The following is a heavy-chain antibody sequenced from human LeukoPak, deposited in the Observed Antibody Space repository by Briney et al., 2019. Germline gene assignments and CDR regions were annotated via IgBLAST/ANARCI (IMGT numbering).Heavy chain of an antibody. J-gene: IGHJ4*02. CDR2: IVVGSGST. CDR1: GFTFTSSA. V-gene: IGHV1-58*01. CDR3: AVLSSGWPFDY. D-gene: IGHD6-19*01. Sequence: SVKVSCKASGFTFTSSAVQWVRQARGQRLEWIGWIVVGSGSTNYAQKFQERVTITRDMSTSTAYMELSSLRSEDTAVYYCAVLSSGWPFDYWGQGTLVTVSS.